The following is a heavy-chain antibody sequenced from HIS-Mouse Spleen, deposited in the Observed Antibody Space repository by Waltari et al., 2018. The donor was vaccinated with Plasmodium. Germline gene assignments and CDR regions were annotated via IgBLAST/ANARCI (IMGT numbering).Heavy chain of an antibody. Sequence: EVQLVESGGGLVQPGGSLSLSCAASGFTFSRYWMSWVGQAPGKGVEWVGNIKKDGSQKYYVEPVKCRFTISRDNAKNSLYLQMNSLRAEDTAVYYCASSCYWYFDLWGRGTLVTVSS. D-gene: IGHD2-2*01. J-gene: IGHJ2*01. CDR1: GFTFSRYW. V-gene: IGHV3-7*01. CDR2: IKKDGSQK. CDR3: ASSCYWYFDL.